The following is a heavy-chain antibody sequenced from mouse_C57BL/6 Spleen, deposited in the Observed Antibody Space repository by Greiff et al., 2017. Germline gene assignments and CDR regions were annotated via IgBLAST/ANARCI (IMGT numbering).Heavy chain of an antibody. CDR3: AKRSYGSSPPYAMDY. CDR1: GYTFTSYW. CDR2: IYPGSGST. D-gene: IGHD1-1*01. V-gene: IGHV1-55*01. J-gene: IGHJ4*01. Sequence: QVHVKQPGAELVKPGASVKMSCKASGYTFTSYWITWVKQRPGQGLEWIGDIYPGSGSTNYNEKFKSKATLTVDTSSSTAYMQLSSLTSEDSAVYYCAKRSYGSSPPYAMDYWGQGTSVTVSS.